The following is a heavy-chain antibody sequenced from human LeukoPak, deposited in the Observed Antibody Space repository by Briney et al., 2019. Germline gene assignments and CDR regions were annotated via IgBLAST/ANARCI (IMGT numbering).Heavy chain of an antibody. D-gene: IGHD5-24*01. CDR1: GFTFDAYA. J-gene: IGHJ4*02. V-gene: IGHV3-9*01. CDR3: ARGRDGSQSPIDD. Sequence: GGSLRLSCAASGFTFDAYAMHWVRQAPGKGLEWVSGISWNGGGMGYAVSVRGRFTISRDNAKNSLYLQMNSLRAEDTAVYYCARGRDGSQSPIDDWGQGTLVTVSS. CDR2: ISWNGGGM.